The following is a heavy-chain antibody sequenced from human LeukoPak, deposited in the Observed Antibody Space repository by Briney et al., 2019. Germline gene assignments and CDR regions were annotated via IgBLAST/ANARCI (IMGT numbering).Heavy chain of an antibody. J-gene: IGHJ6*03. CDR3: ARGVVTDDYYMDV. CDR1: GVPITSGRYY. D-gene: IGHD2-21*02. Sequence: SETLSLTCSVSGVPITSGRYYWTWIRQPAGKGLEWIGRLYTNDNTNYDPSLESRVSISVDTSKSQFYLQLTSVTAADTAVYFCARGVVTDDYYMDVWGKGITVIVSS. CDR2: LYTNDNT. V-gene: IGHV4-61*02.